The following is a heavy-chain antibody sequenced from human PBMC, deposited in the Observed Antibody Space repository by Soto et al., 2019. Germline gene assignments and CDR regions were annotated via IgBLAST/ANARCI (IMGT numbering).Heavy chain of an antibody. J-gene: IGHJ6*02. D-gene: IGHD6-13*01. V-gene: IGHV5-51*01. CDR2: IYPGDSDT. Sequence: EYLKLSLNGCGYRFPSYWIVWVRQMPGKGLEWMGIIYPGDSDTRYSPSFQGQVTISADKSISTAYLQWSSLKASDTAMYYCARRSSSSWYAYYYYGMDVWGQGTTVTVSS. CDR3: ARRSSSSWYAYYYYGMDV. CDR1: GYRFPSYW.